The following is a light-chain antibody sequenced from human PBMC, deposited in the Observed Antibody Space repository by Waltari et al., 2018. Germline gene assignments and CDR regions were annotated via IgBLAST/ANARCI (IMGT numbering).Light chain of an antibody. CDR2: DVS. CDR1: RSHIGAYNS. Sequence: QSALTQPASVSGSPGPSITISCPGTRSHIGAYNSVSWYQKNPGKAPKVMIYDVSNRPPGVSSRFSGSKSGNTASLTISGLQAEDEADYYCSSYTSSSTYVFGSGTMVTVL. V-gene: IGLV2-14*01. J-gene: IGLJ1*01. CDR3: SSYTSSSTYV.